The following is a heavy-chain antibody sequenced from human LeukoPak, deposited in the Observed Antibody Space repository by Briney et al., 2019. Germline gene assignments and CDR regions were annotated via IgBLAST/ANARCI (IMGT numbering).Heavy chain of an antibody. CDR3: ARGIYSSSWSEAFDI. Sequence: SETLSPTCTVSGGSISSYYWSWIRQPAGKGLEWIGRIYTSGSTNYNPSLKSRVTMSVDTSKNQFSLKLSSVTAADTAVYYCARGIYSSSWSEAFDIWGQGTMVTVSS. CDR1: GGSISSYY. J-gene: IGHJ3*02. D-gene: IGHD6-13*01. CDR2: IYTSGST. V-gene: IGHV4-4*07.